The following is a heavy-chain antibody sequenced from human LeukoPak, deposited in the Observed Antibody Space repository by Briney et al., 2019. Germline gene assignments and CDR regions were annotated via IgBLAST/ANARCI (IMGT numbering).Heavy chain of an antibody. Sequence: GPSLRLSCKASGGTFSSYAISWVRQAPGQGLEWMGAIIPIVGTPNYAQQFQGRVTITTEESTSPPYMELSSLRSEDTAVSYGAREPGWFGELSLWGKGTLVTVSA. CDR2: IIPIVGTP. CDR1: GGTFSSYA. D-gene: IGHD3-10*01. V-gene: IGHV1-69*05. CDR3: AREPGWFGELSL. J-gene: IGHJ4*02.